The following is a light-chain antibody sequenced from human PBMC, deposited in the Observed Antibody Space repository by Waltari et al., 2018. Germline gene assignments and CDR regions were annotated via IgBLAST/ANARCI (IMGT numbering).Light chain of an antibody. V-gene: IGLV2-14*03. CDR2: DVI. J-gene: IGLJ1*01. CDR3: NSYSCKSLYV. Sequence: QSALTQPASVSGSPGQALTISCTGTSSYVGGYDYVSWYQQYPGKAPKLVIYDVIQQPSRASKRFSGSKSGNTASLIISGLLAEDEACYYCNSYSCKSLYVFGTGAKVTVL. CDR1: SSYVGGYDY.